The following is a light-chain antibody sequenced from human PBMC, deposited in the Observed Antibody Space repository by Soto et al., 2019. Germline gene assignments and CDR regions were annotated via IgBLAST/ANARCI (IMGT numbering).Light chain of an antibody. Sequence: QSVLTQPASVSGSPGQSITISCTGTSSDVGGYNYVSWYQQHPGKAPKLMIYNVSNRPSGVSNRFSGSKSGNTASLTISGLQAEDEADHYCSSYTSSNTLVFGGGTKVTVL. V-gene: IGLV2-14*01. CDR1: SSDVGGYNY. CDR2: NVS. CDR3: SSYTSSNTLV. J-gene: IGLJ2*01.